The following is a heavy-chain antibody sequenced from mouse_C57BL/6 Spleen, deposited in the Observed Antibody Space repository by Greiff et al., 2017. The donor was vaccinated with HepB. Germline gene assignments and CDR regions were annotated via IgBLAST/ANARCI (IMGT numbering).Heavy chain of an antibody. J-gene: IGHJ4*01. CDR1: GYTFTSYW. CDR2: IYPSDSET. Sequence: QVQLQQPGAELVRPGSSVTLSCKASGYTFTSYWLDWVKQRPGQGLEWIGNIYPSDSETHYNQKFKDKATLTVDKSSSTAYMQRSSLTSEDSAVYYCARSDYGYDEGDYYAMDYWGQGTSVTVSS. D-gene: IGHD2-2*01. CDR3: ARSDYGYDEGDYYAMDY. V-gene: IGHV1-61*01.